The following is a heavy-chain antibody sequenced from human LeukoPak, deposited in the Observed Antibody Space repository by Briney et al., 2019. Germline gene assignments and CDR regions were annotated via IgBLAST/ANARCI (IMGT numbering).Heavy chain of an antibody. Sequence: GGSLRLSCAASGFTFASYAMSWVRQAPGKGLEWVSYISSSSSTIYYADSVKGRFTISRDNAKNSLYLQMNSLRAEDTAVYYCAREDIVATIDYWGQGTLVTVSS. D-gene: IGHD5-12*01. CDR2: ISSSSSTI. V-gene: IGHV3-48*04. J-gene: IGHJ4*02. CDR1: GFTFASYA. CDR3: AREDIVATIDY.